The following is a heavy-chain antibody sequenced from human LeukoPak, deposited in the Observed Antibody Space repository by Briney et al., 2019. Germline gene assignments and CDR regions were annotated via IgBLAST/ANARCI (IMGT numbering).Heavy chain of an antibody. J-gene: IGHJ4*02. CDR1: GGSMTSHY. CDR2: IYYSGST. V-gene: IGHV4-59*11. Sequence: PSETLSLTCTVSGGSMTSHYWSWIWQPPGKGLEWIGYIYYSGSTNYNPSLKSRVTISVDTYKNEFSLKLSSVTAADTAVYYCARVIVVVVAPTPVSYFDYWGQGTLVTVSS. CDR3: ARVIVVVVAPTPVSYFDY. D-gene: IGHD2-15*01.